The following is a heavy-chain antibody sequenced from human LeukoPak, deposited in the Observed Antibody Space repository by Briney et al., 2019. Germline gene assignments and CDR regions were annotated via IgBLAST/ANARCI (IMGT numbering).Heavy chain of an antibody. CDR2: ISGSGGNT. J-gene: IGHJ3*02. V-gene: IGHV3-23*01. D-gene: IGHD3-10*01. CDR3: AKLQFIYLGASPFDI. CDR1: GFTFSTYA. Sequence: GGSLRLSCVASGFTFSTYAMSWVRQAPGKGLEWVSTISGSGGNTYYSDSVKGRLTISRDNSKNTLYLQMNSLRAEDTAVYYCAKLQFIYLGASPFDIWGQGTMVTVSS.